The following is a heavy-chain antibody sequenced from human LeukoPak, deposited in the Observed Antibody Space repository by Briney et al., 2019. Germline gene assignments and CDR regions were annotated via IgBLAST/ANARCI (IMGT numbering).Heavy chain of an antibody. D-gene: IGHD1-26*01. CDR2: MNPNTGDT. V-gene: IGHV1-8*01. Sequence: ASVRVSCKASGYTFTVYDINWVRQATGQGLEWMGWMNPNTGDTDYAQKFQGRVTMTRNTSIDTAYMELSGLRSEDTAIYYCTRGSLSGSSRDYWVQGTLLTVSS. CDR3: TRGSLSGSSRDY. J-gene: IGHJ4*02. CDR1: GYTFTVYD.